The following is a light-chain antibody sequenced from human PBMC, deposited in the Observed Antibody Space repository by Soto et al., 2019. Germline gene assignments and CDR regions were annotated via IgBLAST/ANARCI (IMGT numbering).Light chain of an antibody. V-gene: IGKV3-20*01. J-gene: IGKJ4*01. CDR3: QQYASSPLT. CDR2: GAF. Sequence: EIVLTQSPGTLSLSPGEKATLSCQASQSVSRSYLAWYQQKFGQAPRLLIYGAFSRATGIPDRFSGSGSGTDSTLTISRLEPEDFAVYYCQQYASSPLTFGGGTKVEIK. CDR1: QSVSRSY.